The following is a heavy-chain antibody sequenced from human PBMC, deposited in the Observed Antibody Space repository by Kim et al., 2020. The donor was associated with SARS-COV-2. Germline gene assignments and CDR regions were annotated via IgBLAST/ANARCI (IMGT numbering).Heavy chain of an antibody. CDR3: ARGGGRSFDI. V-gene: IGHV4-34*01. Sequence: SETLSLTCAVYGGSFSGYYWSWIRQPPGKGLEWIGEINHSGSTNYNPSLKSRVTISVDTSKNQFSLKLSSVTAADTAVYYCARGGGRSFDIWGQGTMVTVSS. J-gene: IGHJ3*02. D-gene: IGHD3-16*01. CDR1: GGSFSGYY. CDR2: INHSGST.